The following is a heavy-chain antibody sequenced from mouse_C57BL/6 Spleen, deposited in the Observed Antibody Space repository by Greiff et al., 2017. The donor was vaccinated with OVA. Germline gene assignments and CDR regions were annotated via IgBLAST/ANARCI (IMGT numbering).Heavy chain of an antibody. Sequence: EVKLMESGGGLVKPGGSLKLSCAASGFTFSSYAMSWVRQTPEKRLEWVATISDGGSYTYYPDNVKGRFTISRDNAKNNLYLQMSHLKSEDTAMYYCARDCGSSYWYFDVWGTGTTVTVSS. V-gene: IGHV5-4*01. CDR1: GFTFSSYA. CDR2: ISDGGSYT. D-gene: IGHD1-1*01. CDR3: ARDCGSSYWYFDV. J-gene: IGHJ1*03.